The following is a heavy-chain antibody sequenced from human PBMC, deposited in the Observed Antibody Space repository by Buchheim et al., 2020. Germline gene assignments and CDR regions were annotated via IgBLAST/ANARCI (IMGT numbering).Heavy chain of an antibody. J-gene: IGHJ4*02. CDR2: TYYSGST. CDR1: GGSISSGGYY. CDR3: ARGVGYSNYGTLGY. V-gene: IGHV4-31*03. D-gene: IGHD4-11*01. Sequence: QVHLQESGPGLVKPSQTLSLTCTVSGGSISSGGYYWSWIRQHPGKGLELIGYTYYSGSTYYNPSLKSRVIISGDTSKNQLFLKLSSVTAADTAVYYCARGVGYSNYGTLGYWGQGTL.